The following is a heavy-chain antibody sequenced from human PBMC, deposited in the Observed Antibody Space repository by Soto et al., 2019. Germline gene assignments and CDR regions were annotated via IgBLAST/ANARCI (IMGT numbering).Heavy chain of an antibody. Sequence: PGGSLGLSCDSPGVTFSSYTMHWVRQAPGKGLEYVSAISSNGGSTYYADSVKGRFTISRDNSKNTLYLQMNSLRAEDTAVYYCAKDYVGYSSSWPPGHTMGYWGQGTLVTVSS. CDR2: ISSNGGST. CDR1: GVTFSSYT. J-gene: IGHJ4*02. V-gene: IGHV3-64*04. D-gene: IGHD6-13*01. CDR3: AKDYVGYSSSWPPGHTMGY.